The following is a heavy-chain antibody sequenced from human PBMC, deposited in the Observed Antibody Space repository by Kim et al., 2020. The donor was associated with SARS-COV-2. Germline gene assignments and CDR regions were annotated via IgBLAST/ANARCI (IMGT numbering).Heavy chain of an antibody. CDR2: IRSKAYGGTT. CDR3: TRDDFWSGYLRF. V-gene: IGHV3-49*04. D-gene: IGHD3-3*01. J-gene: IGHJ1*01. Sequence: GGSLRPSCTASGFTFGDYAMSWVRQAPGKGLEWVGFIRSKAYGGTTEYAASVKGRFTISRDDSKSIAYLQMNSLKTEDTAVYYCTRDDFWSGYLRFWGQG. CDR1: GFTFGDYA.